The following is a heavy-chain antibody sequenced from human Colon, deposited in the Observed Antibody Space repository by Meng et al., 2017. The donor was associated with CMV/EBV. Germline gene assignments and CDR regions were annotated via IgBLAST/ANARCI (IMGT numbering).Heavy chain of an antibody. CDR3: ARGPKYQLLFIYYYGMDV. CDR2: ISAYNGNT. V-gene: IGHV1-18*04. Sequence: ASVKVSCKASGFPFTSYSFTWVRQAPGQGLEWLGWISAYNGNTNYAQIVQGRVTMTTDPSTTTAYMELTDLRSDDTAVYYCARGPKYQLLFIYYYGMDVWGQGTTVTVSS. J-gene: IGHJ6*02. D-gene: IGHD2-2*01. CDR1: GFPFTSYS.